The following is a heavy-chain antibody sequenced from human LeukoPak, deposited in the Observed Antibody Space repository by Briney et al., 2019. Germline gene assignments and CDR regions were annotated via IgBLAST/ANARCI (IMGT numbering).Heavy chain of an antibody. D-gene: IGHD2-2*01. Sequence: ASVKVSCKASGGTFTSYAISWVRQPPGQGLEWMGGIIPIFGTANYAQEFQGRVTITTDESTSTAYMDLSSLRCEDTAVYYCARGGIVVVPAAHYYFEYWGQGTLVSVSS. J-gene: IGHJ4*02. CDR2: IIPIFGTA. CDR3: ARGGIVVVPAAHYYFEY. CDR1: GGTFTSYA. V-gene: IGHV1-69*05.